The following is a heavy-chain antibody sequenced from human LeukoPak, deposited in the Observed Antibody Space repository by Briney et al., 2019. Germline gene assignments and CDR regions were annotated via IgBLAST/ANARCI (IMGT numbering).Heavy chain of an antibody. V-gene: IGHV3-23*01. D-gene: IGHD3-22*01. Sequence: GGSLRLSCAASGFTFSSYGMHWVRQAPGKGLEWVSAISGSGGSTYYADSVKGRFTISRDNSKNTLYLQMNSLRAEDTAVYYCASMGYDRLYAFDIWGQGTMVTVSS. J-gene: IGHJ3*02. CDR1: GFTFSSYG. CDR3: ASMGYDRLYAFDI. CDR2: ISGSGGST.